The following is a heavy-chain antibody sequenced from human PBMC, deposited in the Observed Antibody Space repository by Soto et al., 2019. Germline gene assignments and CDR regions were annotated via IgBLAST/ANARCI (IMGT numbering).Heavy chain of an antibody. Sequence: QITLKESGPTLVKPTQTLTLTCTFSGLSLSTRAVGVGWIREPPGKALEWLALISWDDDKRYSPSLKSRLTSPKNTSKNQVVVTMTNMAHVDTATYYCARLYSSIWPCFQHWGQGTLVTVSP. CDR2: ISWDDDK. CDR3: ARLYSSIWPCFQH. CDR1: GLSLSTRAVG. V-gene: IGHV2-5*02. D-gene: IGHD6-13*01. J-gene: IGHJ1*01.